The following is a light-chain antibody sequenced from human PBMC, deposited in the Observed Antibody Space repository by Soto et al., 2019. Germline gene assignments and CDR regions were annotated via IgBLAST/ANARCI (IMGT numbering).Light chain of an antibody. V-gene: IGKV3-15*01. CDR1: QSVGSK. Sequence: EKVMTQSPVTLSVSPGERATLSCRASQSVGSKLAWYQQKPGQAPRLLIYGASNRATGIPVRFSGSGSGTEFTLTISSLQSEDFAVYYCQQYGSSPRTFGQGTKVDIK. CDR3: QQYGSSPRT. CDR2: GAS. J-gene: IGKJ1*01.